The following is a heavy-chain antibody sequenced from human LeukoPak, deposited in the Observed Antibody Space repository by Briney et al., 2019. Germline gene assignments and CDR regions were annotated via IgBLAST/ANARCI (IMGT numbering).Heavy chain of an antibody. CDR1: GGSISNNNYY. CDR3: ARDSSSWYTVYYFDY. Sequence: SETLSLTCTVSGGSISNNNYYWGWIRQPPGKGLEWIGSIYYNGNTYYNPSLKSRVTISVDTSKNQFSLKLSSVTAADTAVYYCARDSSSWYTVYYFDYWGQGTLLTVSS. J-gene: IGHJ4*02. CDR2: IYYNGNT. D-gene: IGHD6-13*01. V-gene: IGHV4-39*07.